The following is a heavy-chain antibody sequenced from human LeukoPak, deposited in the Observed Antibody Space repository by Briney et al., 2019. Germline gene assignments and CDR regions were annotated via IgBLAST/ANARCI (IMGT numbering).Heavy chain of an antibody. J-gene: IGHJ5*02. CDR2: IYYSGSA. Sequence: SETLSLTCTVSGGSLSSYYWSWIRQPPGKGLEWIGYIYYSGSAKYNPSLKSRVTISVDTSKNQFSLKLSSVTAGDTAVYYCARAPGLAAAGTQFDLCGQVTLVTVSS. CDR1: GGSLSSYY. D-gene: IGHD6-13*01. CDR3: ARAPGLAAAGTQFDL. V-gene: IGHV4-59*01.